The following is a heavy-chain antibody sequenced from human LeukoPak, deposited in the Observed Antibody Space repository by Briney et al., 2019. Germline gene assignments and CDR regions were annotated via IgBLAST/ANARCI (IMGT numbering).Heavy chain of an antibody. D-gene: IGHD3-22*01. Sequence: ETLSLTCAVYGGSFSGYYWSWIRQPPGKGLEWIGEINHSGSTNYNPSLKSRVTISVDTSKNQFSLKLSSVTAADTAAYYCARVEGSSGYYFDYWGQGTLVTVSS. CDR3: ARVEGSSGYYFDY. V-gene: IGHV4-34*01. CDR1: GGSFSGYY. CDR2: INHSGST. J-gene: IGHJ4*02.